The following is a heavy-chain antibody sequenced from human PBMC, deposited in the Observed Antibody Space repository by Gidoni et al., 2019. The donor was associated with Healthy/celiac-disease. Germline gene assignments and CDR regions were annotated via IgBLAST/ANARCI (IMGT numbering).Heavy chain of an antibody. CDR2: IYYSGST. CDR1: GGSIISSSYY. V-gene: IGHV4-39*01. D-gene: IGHD6-19*01. CDR3: ARPYSSGWYLHFQH. Sequence: QLQLQESGPGLVKPSETLSLTCTVSGGSIISSSYYWGWIRQPPGKGLEWFGSIYYSGSTYYNPSLKSRVTISVDTSKNQFSLKLSSVTAADTAVYYCARPYSSGWYLHFQHWGQGTLVTVSS. J-gene: IGHJ1*01.